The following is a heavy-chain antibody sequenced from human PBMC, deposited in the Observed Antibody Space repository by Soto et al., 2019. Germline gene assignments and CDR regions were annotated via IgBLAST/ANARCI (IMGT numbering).Heavy chain of an antibody. CDR2: ISSSSSYI. Sequence: PGGSLRLSCADSGFTFSSYSMNWVRQAPGKGLEWVSSISSSSSYIYYADSVKGRFTISRDNAKNSLYLQMNSLRAEDTAVYYCARKAVAAGFDPWGQGTLVTVSS. CDR1: GFTFSSYS. V-gene: IGHV3-21*01. D-gene: IGHD6-19*01. J-gene: IGHJ5*02. CDR3: ARKAVAAGFDP.